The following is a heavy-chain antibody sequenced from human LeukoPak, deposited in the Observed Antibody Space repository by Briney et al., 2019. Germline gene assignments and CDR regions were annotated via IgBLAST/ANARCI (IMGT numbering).Heavy chain of an antibody. V-gene: IGHV4-31*03. CDR1: GGSISSGGYY. Sequence: SQTLSLTCTVSGGSISSGGYYWSWIRQHPGKGLEWIGYISYSGTTYYNPSLKSRVTISVDTPKNQFSLKLSSVTAADTAVYYCATLGYCSGGSCYSDYWGQGTLVTVSS. D-gene: IGHD2-15*01. J-gene: IGHJ4*02. CDR3: ATLGYCSGGSCYSDY. CDR2: ISYSGTT.